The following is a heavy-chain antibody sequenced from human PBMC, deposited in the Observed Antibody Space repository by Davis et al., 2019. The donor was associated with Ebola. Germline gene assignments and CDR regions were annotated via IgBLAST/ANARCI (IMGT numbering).Heavy chain of an antibody. CDR2: IYSGGST. CDR3: ARDWGITMVRGVIVN. Sequence: GESLKISCAASGFTVSSNYMSWVRQAPGKGLEWVSVIYSGGSTYYADSVKGRFTISRDNAKNSLYLQMNSLRAEDTAVYYCARDWGITMVRGVIVNWGQGTLVTVSS. V-gene: IGHV3-53*01. J-gene: IGHJ4*02. CDR1: GFTVSSNY. D-gene: IGHD3-10*01.